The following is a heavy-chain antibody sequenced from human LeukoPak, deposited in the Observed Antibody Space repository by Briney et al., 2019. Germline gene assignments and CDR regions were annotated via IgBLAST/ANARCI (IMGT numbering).Heavy chain of an antibody. CDR1: GGSISSRNW. CDR3: ARASHDYGDYSHFDY. V-gene: IGHV4-4*02. Sequence: PSGTLSLTCAVSGGSISSRNWWSWVRQPPGKGPEWIGEIYHSGSTNYNPSLKTPITISVAKSKNQFSLKLSSVTAADAAVYSCARASHDYGDYSHFDYWGQGTLVTVSS. D-gene: IGHD4-17*01. J-gene: IGHJ4*02. CDR2: IYHSGST.